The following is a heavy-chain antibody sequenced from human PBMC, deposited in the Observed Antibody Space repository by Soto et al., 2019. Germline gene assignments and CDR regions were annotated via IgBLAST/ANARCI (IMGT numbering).Heavy chain of an antibody. J-gene: IGHJ5*02. D-gene: IGHD3-9*01. CDR1: GYTFTSYA. CDR2: INAGNGNT. CDR3: ATDSSTYYDILTGPVPLDP. Sequence: WASVKVSCKASGYTFTSYAMHWVRQAPGQRLEWMGWINAGNGNTKYSQKFQGRVTITRDTSASTAYMELSSLRSEDTAVYYCATDSSTYYDILTGPVPLDPWGQGTLVTVSS. V-gene: IGHV1-3*01.